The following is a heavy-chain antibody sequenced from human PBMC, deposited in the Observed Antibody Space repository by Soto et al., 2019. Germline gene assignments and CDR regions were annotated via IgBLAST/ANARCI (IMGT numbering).Heavy chain of an antibody. CDR1: GFTFSSYG. Sequence: QVQLVESGGGVVQPGRSLRLSCAASGFTFSSYGMHWVRQAPGKGLEWVAVISYDGSNKYYADSVKGRFTISRDNSKNTLYLQMNSLRAEDTAVYYCAKESFAAPGGGSYYYYGMDVWGQGTTVTVSS. D-gene: IGHD6-6*01. CDR3: AKESFAAPGGGSYYYYGMDV. J-gene: IGHJ6*02. V-gene: IGHV3-30*18. CDR2: ISYDGSNK.